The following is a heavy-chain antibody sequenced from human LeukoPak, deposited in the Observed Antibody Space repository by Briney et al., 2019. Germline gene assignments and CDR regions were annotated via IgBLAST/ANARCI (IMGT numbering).Heavy chain of an antibody. D-gene: IGHD1-7*01. V-gene: IGHV1-2*02. Sequence: ASVKVSCKSSGYHFNTYYMHWVRQAPGQGLEWMGWINANTGATFYARKFRDRVTLTRDTSITTTYMDLSGLTSDDTAMYYCVRENWYYDYWGQGTLVTVSS. CDR2: INANTGAT. CDR3: VRENWYYDY. J-gene: IGHJ4*02. CDR1: GYHFNTYY.